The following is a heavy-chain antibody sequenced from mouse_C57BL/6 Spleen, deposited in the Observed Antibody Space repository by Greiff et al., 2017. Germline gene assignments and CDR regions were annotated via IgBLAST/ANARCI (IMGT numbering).Heavy chain of an antibody. V-gene: IGHV1-59*01. CDR2: IDPSDSYT. Sequence: QVQLQQPGAELVRPGTSVKLSCKASGYTFTSYWMHWVKQRPGQGLEWIGVIDPSDSYTNYNQKFKGKATLTVDTSSSTAYMQLSSLTSEDSAVYYCARQGSYYGSRAYCDYGGQGTTLTVSS. CDR3: ARQGSYYGSRAYCDY. J-gene: IGHJ2*01. CDR1: GYTFTSYW. D-gene: IGHD1-1*01.